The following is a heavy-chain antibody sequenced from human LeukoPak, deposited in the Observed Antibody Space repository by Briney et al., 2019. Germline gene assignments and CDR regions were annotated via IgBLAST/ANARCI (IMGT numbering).Heavy chain of an antibody. V-gene: IGHV3-11*01. Sequence: GGSLRLSCAASGFTFSDYYMSWIRQAPGKGLEWVSYISSSGSTIYYADSVKGRFTISRDNAKNSLYLQMNSLRAEDTAVYYCAQRNVDIVATIWRVDYYYYMDVWGKGTTVTISS. D-gene: IGHD5-12*01. CDR2: ISSSGSTI. J-gene: IGHJ6*03. CDR3: AQRNVDIVATIWRVDYYYYMDV. CDR1: GFTFSDYY.